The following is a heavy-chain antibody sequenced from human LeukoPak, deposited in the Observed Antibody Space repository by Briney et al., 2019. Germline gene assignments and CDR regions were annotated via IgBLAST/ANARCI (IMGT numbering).Heavy chain of an antibody. V-gene: IGHV4-39*07. CDR2: LYYSGST. J-gene: IGHJ4*02. CDR3: ARRLVPSGFDY. D-gene: IGHD6-6*01. Sequence: SETLSLTCTVSGGSISSSSYYWGWIRQPPGKGLEWIGSLYYSGSTYYNPSLKSRVTISVDTSKNQFSLRLSSVTPEDTAVYYCARRLVPSGFDYWGQGTLVTVSS. CDR1: GGSISSSSYY.